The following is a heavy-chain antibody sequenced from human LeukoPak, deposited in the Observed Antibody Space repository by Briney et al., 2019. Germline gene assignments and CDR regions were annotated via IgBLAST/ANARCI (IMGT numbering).Heavy chain of an antibody. V-gene: IGHV4-34*01. J-gene: IGHJ4*02. Sequence: PSETLSLTCAVYGGTFSGYYWSWIRQPPGKGLDWIGESNYSGSTNYNPSLKSRVTISVDTSKHQFSLKLSSVTAADPAVYYCARGSQSLGSCSGGSCRAKIFDYWGQGTLVTVSS. CDR3: ARGSQSLGSCSGGSCRAKIFDY. CDR2: SNYSGST. CDR1: GGTFSGYY. D-gene: IGHD2-15*01.